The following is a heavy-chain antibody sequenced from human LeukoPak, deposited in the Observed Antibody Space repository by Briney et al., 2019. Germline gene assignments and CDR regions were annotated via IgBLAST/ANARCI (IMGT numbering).Heavy chain of an antibody. CDR1: GFTFSSYA. V-gene: IGHV3-23*01. CDR2: ISGSGGST. J-gene: IGHJ6*04. D-gene: IGHD3-10*02. CDR3: AELGITMTGGV. Sequence: GGSLRLSCAASGFTFSSYAMSWVRQAPGKGLEWVSAISGSGGSTYYADSVKGRFTISRDNAKNSLYLQMNSLRAEDTAVYYCAELGITMTGGVWGKGTTVTISS.